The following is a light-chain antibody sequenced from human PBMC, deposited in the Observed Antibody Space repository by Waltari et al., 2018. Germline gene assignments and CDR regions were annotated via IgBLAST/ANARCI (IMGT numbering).Light chain of an antibody. CDR1: QRVSDK. CDR3: QQYSGWPPYT. Sequence: ETVMTQSPATLSLSPGERATLSCRASQRVSDKLAWYQQKPGQAPRLLIYGASTRATGIPDRFSGSGSGTQFTLTISSLQSEDFAVYYCQQYSGWPPYTFGQGTNLEIK. J-gene: IGKJ2*01. CDR2: GAS. V-gene: IGKV3D-15*01.